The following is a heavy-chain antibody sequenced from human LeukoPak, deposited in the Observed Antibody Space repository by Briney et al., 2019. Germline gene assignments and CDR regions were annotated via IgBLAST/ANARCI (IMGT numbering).Heavy chain of an antibody. V-gene: IGHV3-66*04. CDR2: IYSGGST. J-gene: IGHJ4*02. CDR3: ARRQKKFWYDDY. D-gene: IGHD6-13*01. Sequence: GGSLRLSCAASGFTFSSYAMSWVRQAPGKGLEWVSVIYSGGSTYYADSVKGRFTISRDNSKNTLYLQMNSLRAEDTAVYYCARRQKKFWYDDYWGQGTLVTVSS. CDR1: GFTFSSYA.